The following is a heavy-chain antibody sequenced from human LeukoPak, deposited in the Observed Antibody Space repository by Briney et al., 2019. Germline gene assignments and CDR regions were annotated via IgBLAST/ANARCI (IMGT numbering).Heavy chain of an antibody. Sequence: TSETLSLTCTVSGGSISSYYWSWIRQPPGKGLEWIGYIYYSGSTNYNPSLKSRVTISVDTSKNQFSLKLSSVTAADTAVYYCARFYAGAFDIWGQGTMVTVSS. J-gene: IGHJ3*02. CDR3: ARFYAGAFDI. D-gene: IGHD2/OR15-2a*01. CDR1: GGSISSYY. CDR2: IYYSGST. V-gene: IGHV4-59*01.